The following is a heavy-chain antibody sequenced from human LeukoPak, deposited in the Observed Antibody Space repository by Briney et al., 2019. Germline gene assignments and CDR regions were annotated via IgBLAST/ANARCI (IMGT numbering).Heavy chain of an antibody. CDR3: AKDRLGDSFLLGFDP. Sequence: GGSLRLSCAASGFTFTTYGMHWVRQAPGKGLEWVACIYPDGNNKDYADSVKGRFTISRDNSKNTLYLQMNSLRAEDTAVYYCAKDRLGDSFLLGFDPWGQGTLVTVSS. D-gene: IGHD3-22*01. J-gene: IGHJ5*02. CDR1: GFTFTTYG. CDR2: IYPDGNNK. V-gene: IGHV3-30*02.